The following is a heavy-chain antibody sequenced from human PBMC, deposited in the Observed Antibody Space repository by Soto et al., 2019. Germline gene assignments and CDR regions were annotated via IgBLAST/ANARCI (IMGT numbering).Heavy chain of an antibody. V-gene: IGHV3-53*01. CDR3: ARDGTGTTRGYYYYGMDV. CDR1: GFTVSSNY. CDR2: IYSGGST. Sequence: GESLKISCAASGFTVSSNYMSWVRQAPGKGLEWVSVIYSGGSTYYADSVKGRFTISRDNSKNTLYLQMNSLRAEDTAVYYCARDGTGTTRGYYYYGMDVWGQGTTVTVSS. J-gene: IGHJ6*02. D-gene: IGHD1-1*01.